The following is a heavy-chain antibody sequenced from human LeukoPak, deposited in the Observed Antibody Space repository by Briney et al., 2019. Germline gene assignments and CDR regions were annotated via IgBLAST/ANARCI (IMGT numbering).Heavy chain of an antibody. D-gene: IGHD3-22*01. Sequence: PSETLSLTCAVSGGSISSGGYAWSWIRQPPGKGLEWIGYIYHSGSTCYNPSLKSRVTISVDRSKNQFSLKLSSVTAADTAVYYCARRDSSGFFDYWGQGTLVTVSS. J-gene: IGHJ4*02. CDR1: GGSISSGGYA. CDR2: IYHSGST. CDR3: ARRDSSGFFDY. V-gene: IGHV4-30-2*01.